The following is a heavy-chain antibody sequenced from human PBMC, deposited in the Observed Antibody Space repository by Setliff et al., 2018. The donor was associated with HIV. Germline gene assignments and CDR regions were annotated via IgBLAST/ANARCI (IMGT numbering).Heavy chain of an antibody. CDR1: GGTFSSYA. CDR2: INPSEGNT. D-gene: IGHD5-18*01. J-gene: IGHJ4*02. V-gene: IGHV1-46*01. Sequence: ASVKVSCKASGGTFSSYAISWVRQAPGQGPEWLGVINPSEGNTNRAPRFQDRVIETRDTSTSTVYLELRRLTSEDTAIYYCARDLIQPLSDYYFDVWGQGTPVTVSS. CDR3: ARDLIQPLSDYYFDV.